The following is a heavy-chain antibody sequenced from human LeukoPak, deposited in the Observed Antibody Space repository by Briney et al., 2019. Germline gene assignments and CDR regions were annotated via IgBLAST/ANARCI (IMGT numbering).Heavy chain of an antibody. CDR1: GGSISSYY. CDR3: ARVPGDPVITMVRGSPLNGMDV. V-gene: IGHV4-59*01. CDR2: IYYSGST. D-gene: IGHD3-10*01. J-gene: IGHJ6*01. Sequence: PSETLSLTCTVSGGSISSYYWSWIRQPPGKGLEWIGYIYYSGSTNYNPSLKSRVTISVDTSKNQFSLKLSSVTAADTAVYYCARVPGDPVITMVRGSPLNGMDVWGQGTTVTVSS.